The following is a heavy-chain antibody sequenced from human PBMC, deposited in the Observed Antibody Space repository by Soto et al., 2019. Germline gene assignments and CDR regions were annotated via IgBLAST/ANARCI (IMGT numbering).Heavy chain of an antibody. CDR1: GFTFSSYA. V-gene: IGHV3-23*01. CDR2: ISGSGGST. D-gene: IGHD3-3*01. J-gene: IGHJ3*02. Sequence: GGSLRLSCAASGFTFSSYAMSWVRQAPGKGLEWVSAISGSGGSTYYADSVKGRFTISRDNSKNTLHLQMNSLRAEATAVYYCATTSSDYDFWSGYPGDAFDIWGQGTMVTVSS. CDR3: ATTSSDYDFWSGYPGDAFDI.